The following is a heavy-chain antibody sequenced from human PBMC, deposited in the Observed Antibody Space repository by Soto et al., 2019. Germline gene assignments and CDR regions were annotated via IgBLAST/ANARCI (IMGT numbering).Heavy chain of an antibody. CDR1: GYTFSNYG. V-gene: IGHV1-18*01. CDR2: ISAYNGNT. J-gene: IGHJ3*02. CDR3: AREERAMTCPYCAFDI. Sequence: ASVKVSCKASGYTFSNYGISWVRQAPGQGLEWMGWISAYNGNTNYAQNLQGRVTMTTDTSTTTVYMELRSLTSDDTAIYYCAREERAMTCPYCAFDIWGQGTMVTVSS. D-gene: IGHD2-15*01.